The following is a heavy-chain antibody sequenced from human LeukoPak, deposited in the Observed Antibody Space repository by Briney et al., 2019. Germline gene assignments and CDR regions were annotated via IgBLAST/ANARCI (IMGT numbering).Heavy chain of an antibody. CDR1: GFTFSSYS. J-gene: IGHJ3*02. CDR2: ISSSSSYI. Sequence: GALRLSCAASGFTFSSYSMNWVRQAPGQGLEWVSSISSSSSYIYYADSVKGRFTISRDNAKNSLYLQMNSLRAEDTAVYYCAREPYVAVAEHDAFDIWGQGTMVTVSS. V-gene: IGHV3-21*01. D-gene: IGHD6-19*01. CDR3: AREPYVAVAEHDAFDI.